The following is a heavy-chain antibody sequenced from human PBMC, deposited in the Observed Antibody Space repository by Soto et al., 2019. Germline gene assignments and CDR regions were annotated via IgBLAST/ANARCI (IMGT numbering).Heavy chain of an antibody. CDR2: ISGSGRTT. CDR3: AKFRGPSYSYYSMDV. Sequence: EVQLLESGGGLVQPGGSLRLSCAASGFTFGSYAMNWLRQARGRGLECVSFISGSGRTTYYADSVKGRFTVSRDNSKNTLYLQMNSLRAEDTALYYCAKFRGPSYSYYSMDVWGKGTTVTVSS. CDR1: GFTFGSYA. V-gene: IGHV3-23*01. D-gene: IGHD3-16*01. J-gene: IGHJ6*03.